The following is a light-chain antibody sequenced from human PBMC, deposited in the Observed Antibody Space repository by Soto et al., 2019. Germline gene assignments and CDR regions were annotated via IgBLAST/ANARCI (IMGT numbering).Light chain of an antibody. CDR2: EGS. J-gene: IGLJ2*01. Sequence: QSALTQPASVSGSPRQSITISCTGTSSDVGSDNLVSWYQQHPGKAPKLMIYEGSKRPSGVSNRFSGSKSGNTASLTISGVQAEDEAEYYCCSYAGSSVAFGGGTKLTVL. CDR3: CSYAGSSVA. CDR1: SSDVGSDNL. V-gene: IGLV2-23*01.